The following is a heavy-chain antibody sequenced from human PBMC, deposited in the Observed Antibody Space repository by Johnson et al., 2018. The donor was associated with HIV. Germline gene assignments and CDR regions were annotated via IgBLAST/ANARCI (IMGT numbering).Heavy chain of an antibody. D-gene: IGHD7-27*01. J-gene: IGHJ3*02. CDR1: GFTFDDYA. Sequence: EVQLVESGGGLVQPGRSLRLSCAASGFTFDDYAMHWVRQAPGKGLEWVSGISWNSGSIGYADSVKGRFTISRDNAKNSLYLQMDSLRVEDTALYYCARLTGDEAFDIWGQGTMVTVSS. V-gene: IGHV3-9*01. CDR2: ISWNSGSI. CDR3: ARLTGDEAFDI.